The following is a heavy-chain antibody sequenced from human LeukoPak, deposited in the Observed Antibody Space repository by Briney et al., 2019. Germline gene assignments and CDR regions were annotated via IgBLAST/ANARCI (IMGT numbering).Heavy chain of an antibody. Sequence: ASVKVSCKVSGYTLTELSMHWVRQTPGKGIEWMGGFDPEDGETLYAQKFQDRVTMTEDTSTDTAYMELSSLRSEDTAVYYCATDQRGAGLGFRYGSGSYNGMDVWGQGTTVTVSS. V-gene: IGHV1-24*01. CDR3: ATDQRGAGLGFRYGSGSYNGMDV. D-gene: IGHD3-10*01. CDR2: FDPEDGET. J-gene: IGHJ6*02. CDR1: GYTLTELS.